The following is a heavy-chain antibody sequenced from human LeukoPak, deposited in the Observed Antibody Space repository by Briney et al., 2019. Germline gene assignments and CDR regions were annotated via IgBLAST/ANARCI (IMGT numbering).Heavy chain of an antibody. V-gene: IGHV4-39*01. J-gene: IGHJ4*02. CDR3: ARPPIAAAGTFLD. CDR1: GGSISSSSYY. CDR2: IYYSGST. Sequence: PSETLSLTCTVSGGSISSSSYYWGWIRQPPGKGLEWIGSIYYSGSTNYNPSLKSRVTISVDKSKNQFSLKLSSVTAADTAVYYCARPPIAAAGTFLDWGQGTLVTVSS. D-gene: IGHD6-13*01.